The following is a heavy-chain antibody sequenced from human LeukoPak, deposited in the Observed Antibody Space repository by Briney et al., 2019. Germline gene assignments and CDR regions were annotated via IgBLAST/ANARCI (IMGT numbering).Heavy chain of an antibody. CDR3: ARGGFYPDY. J-gene: IGHJ4*02. D-gene: IGHD3-3*01. CDR1: GFTLSRFW. CDR2: IKQDGSEK. V-gene: IGHV3-7*03. Sequence: GGSLRLSCAASGFTLSRFWMSWIRQAPGKGLEWVAIIKQDGSEKHYVDFVKGRFTISRDNAKNSLYLQMNSLRAEATAVYYCARGGFYPDYWGQGTLVTVSS.